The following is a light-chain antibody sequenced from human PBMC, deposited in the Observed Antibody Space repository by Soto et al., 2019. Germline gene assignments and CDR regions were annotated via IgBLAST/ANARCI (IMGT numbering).Light chain of an antibody. J-gene: IGKJ1*01. CDR1: QSVSNNY. V-gene: IGKV3-20*01. Sequence: EIVLTQSPGTLSLSPGERATLSCRASQSVSNNYLAWYQQKPGQAPRLLIYGASNRATGIPDRFSGSGSGTDFTLTISRLEPDDSGSYYCQHTRTFGQATKVEVK. CDR2: GAS. CDR3: QHTRT.